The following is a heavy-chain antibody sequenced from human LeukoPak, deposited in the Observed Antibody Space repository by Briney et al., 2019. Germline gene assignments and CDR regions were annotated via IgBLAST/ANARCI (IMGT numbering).Heavy chain of an antibody. CDR2: IYHTGNT. CDR1: GYSISRGYY. D-gene: IGHD3-10*01. V-gene: IGHV4-38-2*01. CDR3: ARAGWIITSGIDY. Sequence: SETLSLTCGVSGYSISRGYYWAWIRQPPGKGLEWIGTIYHTGNTYYTPSLGSRVTISVDTSKNEFSLNLNSVTAADTAVYYCARAGWIITSGIDYWGQGALVTVSS. J-gene: IGHJ4*02.